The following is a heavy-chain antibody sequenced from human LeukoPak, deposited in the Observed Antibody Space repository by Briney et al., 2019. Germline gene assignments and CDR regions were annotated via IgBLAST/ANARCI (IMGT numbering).Heavy chain of an antibody. D-gene: IGHD6-19*01. J-gene: IGHJ4*02. CDR1: GFTFSSYW. CDR3: ARDLTPGYSSGWYFGY. V-gene: IGHV3-7*01. Sequence: GGSLRLSCAASGFTFSSYWMSWVRQAPGKGLEWVANIKQDGSEKYYVDSVKGRFTISRDNAKNSLYLQMNSLRAEDTAVYYCARDLTPGYSSGWYFGYWGQGTLVTVSS. CDR2: IKQDGSEK.